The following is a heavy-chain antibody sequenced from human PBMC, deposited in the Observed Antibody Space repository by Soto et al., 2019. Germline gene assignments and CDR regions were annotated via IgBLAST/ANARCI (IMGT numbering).Heavy chain of an antibody. J-gene: IGHJ6*02. V-gene: IGHV5-10-1*01. D-gene: IGHD1-7*01. Sequence: LGESLKISCKGSGYSFTSYWISWVRQMPGKGLEWMGRIDPSDSYTNYSPSFQGHVTISADKSISTAYLQWSSLKASDTAMYYCARPGSITGTTWYYYGMDVWGQGTTVTVSS. CDR2: IDPSDSYT. CDR1: GYSFTSYW. CDR3: ARPGSITGTTWYYYGMDV.